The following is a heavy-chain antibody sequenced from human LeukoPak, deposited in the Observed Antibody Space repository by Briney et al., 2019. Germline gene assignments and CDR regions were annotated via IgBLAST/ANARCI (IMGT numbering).Heavy chain of an antibody. CDR3: ARDSSDGYYFDY. J-gene: IGHJ4*02. V-gene: IGHV3-23*01. CDR1: GFTFSSYA. CDR2: ISGSGGST. D-gene: IGHD6-25*01. Sequence: PGGSLRLSCAASGFTFSSYAMSWVRQAPGKGLEWVSAISGSGGSTYYADSVKGRFTISRDNSKNTLYLQMNSLRAEDTAVYYCARDSSDGYYFDYWGQGTLVTVSS.